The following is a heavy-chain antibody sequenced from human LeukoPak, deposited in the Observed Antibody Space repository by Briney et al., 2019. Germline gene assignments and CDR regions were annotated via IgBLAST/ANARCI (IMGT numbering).Heavy chain of an antibody. V-gene: IGHV3-23*01. CDR1: GFTFSAYA. CDR3: ARVRVVVAATPSRNYFDY. D-gene: IGHD2-15*01. J-gene: IGHJ4*02. Sequence: GGTLRLSCAASGFTFSAYATNWVRQAPGKRLEWVSSITGSGRDTYYAGSVKGRITISRDNSRNTLYLQMNSLRAEDTALYYCARVRVVVAATPSRNYFDYWGQGTLVTVSS. CDR2: ITGSGRDT.